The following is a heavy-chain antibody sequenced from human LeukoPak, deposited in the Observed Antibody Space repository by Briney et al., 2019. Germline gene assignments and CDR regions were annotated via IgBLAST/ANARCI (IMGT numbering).Heavy chain of an antibody. CDR3: ARDSIIGWYDFWSGYWV. J-gene: IGHJ4*02. V-gene: IGHV4-31*03. CDR2: IYYSGST. Sequence: SQTLSLTCTVSGGSISSGGYYWSWIRQHPGKGLEWIGYIYYSGSTYYNPSLKSRVTISVDTSKNQFPLKLSSVTAADTAVYYCARDSIIGWYDFWSGYWVWGQGTLVTVSS. D-gene: IGHD3-3*01. CDR1: GGSISSGGYY.